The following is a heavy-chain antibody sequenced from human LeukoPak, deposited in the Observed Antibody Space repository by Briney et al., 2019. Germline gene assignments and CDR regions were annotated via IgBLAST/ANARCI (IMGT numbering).Heavy chain of an antibody. CDR3: ARDKGGSGPGIDY. V-gene: IGHV1-2*02. Sequence: GASVKLSCKASGYTFTGYYMHWVRQAPGQGLEWMGWINPNSGGTNYAQKFQGRVTMTRDTSISTAYMELSRLRSDAPAVYYWARDKGGSGPGIDYWGQGTLVTVSS. CDR1: GYTFTGYY. J-gene: IGHJ4*02. CDR2: INPNSGGT. D-gene: IGHD3-10*01.